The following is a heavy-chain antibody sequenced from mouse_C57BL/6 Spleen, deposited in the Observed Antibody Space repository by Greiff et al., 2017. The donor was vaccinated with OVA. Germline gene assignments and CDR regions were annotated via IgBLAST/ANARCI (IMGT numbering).Heavy chain of an antibody. CDR2: IDPSGSET. D-gene: IGHD2-4*01. V-gene: IGHV1-52*01. J-gene: IGHJ3*01. CDR1: GYTFTSYW. CDR3: ARSGDYDWFAY. Sequence: QVQLQQPGAELVRPGSSVKLSCKASGYTFTSYWMHWVKQRPIQGLEWIGNIDPSGSETHYNQKFKDKATLTVDKSSSTAYMQLSSLTSEDSAVYYCARSGDYDWFAYWGQGTLVTVSA.